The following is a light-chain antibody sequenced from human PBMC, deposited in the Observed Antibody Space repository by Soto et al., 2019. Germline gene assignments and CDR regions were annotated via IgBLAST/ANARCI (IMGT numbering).Light chain of an antibody. CDR2: EVS. V-gene: IGLV2-14*01. J-gene: IGLJ1*01. CDR3: SSYTTSSTPV. CDR1: SSDVGIYNY. Sequence: QSVLTQPASVSGSPGQSIAISCTGSSSDVGIYNYVSWYQQHPGKVPKLIIYEVSNRPSGVSNRFSGSKSGNTASLTISGLQAEDEADYYCSSYTTSSTPVFGTGTKLTVL.